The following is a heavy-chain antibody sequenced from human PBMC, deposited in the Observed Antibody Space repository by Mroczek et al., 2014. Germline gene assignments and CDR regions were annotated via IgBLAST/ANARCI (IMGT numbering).Heavy chain of an antibody. Sequence: QVQLVQSGPGLVKPSQTLSLTCTVSGGSISSGGYYWSWIRQHPGKGLEWIGYIYYSGSTYYNPSLKSRVTISVDTSKNQFSLKLSSVTAADTAVYYCARDPPHYDILTGPQNFPHGMDVWGQGTTVTVSS. D-gene: IGHD3-9*01. J-gene: IGHJ6*02. CDR3: ARDPPHYDILTGPQNFPHGMDV. CDR1: GGSISSGGYY. V-gene: IGHV4-31*03. CDR2: IYYSGST.